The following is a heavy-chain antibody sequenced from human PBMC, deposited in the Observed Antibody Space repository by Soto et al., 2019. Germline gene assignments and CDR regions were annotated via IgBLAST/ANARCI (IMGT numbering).Heavy chain of an antibody. D-gene: IGHD6-25*01. CDR3: ARGPHAGSFVY. CDR1: GYTFTTYG. J-gene: IGHJ4*02. CDR2: ISTHNGNT. Sequence: QVQLVQSGTEVKKTGASVKVSCKASGYTFTTYGISWVRQAPGQGLEWMGWISTHNGNTNYAQKLQGRVTMTTDTSTTTAYMELRSLRSDDTAVYFCARGPHAGSFVYWGQGTLVTVSS. V-gene: IGHV1-18*01.